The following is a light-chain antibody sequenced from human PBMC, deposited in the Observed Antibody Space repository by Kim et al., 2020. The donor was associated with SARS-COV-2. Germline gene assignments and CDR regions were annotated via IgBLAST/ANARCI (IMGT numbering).Light chain of an antibody. CDR1: QDISNY. J-gene: IGKJ2*01. CDR3: QQYDNLPHT. V-gene: IGKV1-33*01. CDR2: DAS. Sequence: SASVGDSVTLTCQASQDISNYLNWDQHKPGKDPKLLIDDASNLETGVTSRFSGSGSGTDFTFTISSLQPEDIATYYCQQYDNLPHTFGQGTKLEI.